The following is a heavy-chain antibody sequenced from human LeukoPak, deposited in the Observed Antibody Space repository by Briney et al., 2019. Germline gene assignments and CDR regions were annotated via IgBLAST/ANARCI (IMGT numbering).Heavy chain of an antibody. J-gene: IGHJ6*03. D-gene: IGHD2-15*01. CDR1: GFTFSSYA. Sequence: GGSLRLSCAASGFTFSSYAMSWVRQAPGKGLEWVSAISGSGGSTYYADSVKGRFTISRDNSKNTLYLQMNSLRAEDTAVYYCARDFAQTYCSGGSCYSMDYYYVDVWGKGTTVTVSS. CDR3: ARDFAQTYCSGGSCYSMDYYYVDV. V-gene: IGHV3-23*01. CDR2: ISGSGGST.